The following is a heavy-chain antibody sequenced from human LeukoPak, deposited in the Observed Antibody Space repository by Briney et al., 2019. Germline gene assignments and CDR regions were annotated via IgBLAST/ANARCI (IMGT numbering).Heavy chain of an antibody. CDR1: GFSLSTSGVG. CDR3: AHRGDFWSGPEAWDY. V-gene: IGHV2-5*01. J-gene: IGHJ4*02. Sequence: VSGPTLVKPTQTLTLTCTLSGFSLSTSGVGVGWIRQPPGKALEWLAPIYWNDDKLYSPSLKSRLTITKDTSKNQVVLTMTNMDPVDTATYYCAHRGDFWSGPEAWDYWGQGTLVTVSS. CDR2: IYWNDDK. D-gene: IGHD3-3*01.